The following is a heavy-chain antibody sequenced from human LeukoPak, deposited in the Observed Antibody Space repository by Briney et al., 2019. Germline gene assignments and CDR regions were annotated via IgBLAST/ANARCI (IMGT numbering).Heavy chain of an antibody. V-gene: IGHV3-66*01. CDR1: GFTVSSNY. J-gene: IGHJ4*02. CDR2: IYSGGST. Sequence: PGGSLRLSCAASGFTVSSNYMSWVRQAPGKGLEWVSVIYSGGSTYYADSVKGRFTISRDNSKNTLYLQMNSLRAEDTAVYYCARVPSYVDTSPDYWGQGTLVTVSS. D-gene: IGHD5-18*01. CDR3: ARVPSYVDTSPDY.